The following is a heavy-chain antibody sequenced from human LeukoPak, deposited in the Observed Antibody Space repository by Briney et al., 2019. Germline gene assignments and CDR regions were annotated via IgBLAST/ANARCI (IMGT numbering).Heavy chain of an antibody. Sequence: SQTLSLTCAISGDSVSSNSAAWNWIRQSPSRGLEWLGRTYYRSKWYNDYAVSVKSRITINPDTSKNQFSLQLNSVTPEDTAVYYCARGAAGLIWFGELFTPYPDYYYYYMDVWGKGTTVTISS. CDR1: GDSVSSNSAA. D-gene: IGHD3-10*01. J-gene: IGHJ6*03. CDR2: TYYRSKWYN. CDR3: ARGAAGLIWFGELFTPYPDYYYYYMDV. V-gene: IGHV6-1*01.